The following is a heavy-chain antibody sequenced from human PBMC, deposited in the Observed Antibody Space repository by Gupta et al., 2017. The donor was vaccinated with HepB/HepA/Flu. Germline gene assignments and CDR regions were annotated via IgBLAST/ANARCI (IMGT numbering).Heavy chain of an antibody. J-gene: IGHJ6*03. CDR3: ARSGREYSYGPRNLYYYYYMDV. Sequence: QVTLKESGPVLVKPTETLTLTCTVSGFSLSNARMGVSWIRQPPGKALEWLAHIFSNDEKSYSTSLKSRLTISKDTSKSQVVLTMTNMDPVDTATYYCARSGREYSYGPRNLYYYYYMDVWGKGTTVTVSS. CDR2: IFSNDEK. D-gene: IGHD5-18*01. CDR1: GFSLSNARMG. V-gene: IGHV2-26*01.